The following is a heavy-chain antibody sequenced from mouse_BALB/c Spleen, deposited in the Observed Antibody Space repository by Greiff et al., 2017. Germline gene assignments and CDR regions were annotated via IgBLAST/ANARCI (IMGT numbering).Heavy chain of an antibody. CDR2: ISSGGSYT. Sequence: EVQRVESGGGLVKPGGSLKLSCAASGFTFSSYAMSWVRQTPEKRLEWVATISSGGSYTYYPDSVKGRFTISRDNAKNTLYLQMSSLRSEDTAMYYCARHYRDDGGLGMDYWGQGTSVTVSS. CDR3: ARHYRDDGGLGMDY. V-gene: IGHV5-9-3*01. D-gene: IGHD2-14*01. J-gene: IGHJ4*01. CDR1: GFTFSSYA.